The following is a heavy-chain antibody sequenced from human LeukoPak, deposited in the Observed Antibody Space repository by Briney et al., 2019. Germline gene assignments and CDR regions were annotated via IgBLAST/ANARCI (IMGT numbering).Heavy chain of an antibody. Sequence: GGSLRLSCAASGFTFSSYAMHWVRQAPGKGLEWVAVISYDGSNKYYADSVKGRFTISRDNSKNTLYLQMNSLRAEDTAVYYCARDSERGGYDYWGQGTLVTVSS. J-gene: IGHJ4*02. CDR2: ISYDGSNK. V-gene: IGHV3-30*04. CDR1: GFTFSSYA. CDR3: ARDSERGGYDY. D-gene: IGHD2-15*01.